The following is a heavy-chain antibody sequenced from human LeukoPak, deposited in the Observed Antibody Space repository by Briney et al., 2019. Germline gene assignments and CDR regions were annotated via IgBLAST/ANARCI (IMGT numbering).Heavy chain of an antibody. D-gene: IGHD5-24*01. CDR1: GGSINTYY. CDR3: ARRRDGYTFGY. Sequence: SETLSLTCTVSGGSINTYYWSWIRQPPGKGLEWIGYIYYSGSTNYNPSLKSRVTISVDTSKNQFSLKLSSVTPADTAVYYCARRRDGYTFGYWGQGTLVTVSS. V-gene: IGHV4-59*01. CDR2: IYYSGST. J-gene: IGHJ4*02.